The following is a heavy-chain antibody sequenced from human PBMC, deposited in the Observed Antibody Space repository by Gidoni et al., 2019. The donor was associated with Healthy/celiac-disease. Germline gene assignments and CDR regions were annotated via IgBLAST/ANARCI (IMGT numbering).Heavy chain of an antibody. CDR3: ARESRGYSSSRFDY. J-gene: IGHJ4*02. V-gene: IGHV3-33*01. CDR2: IWYDGSNK. D-gene: IGHD6-6*01. CDR1: GFTFSSYG. Sequence: QVQLVESGGGVVQPGRSLRLSCAASGFTFSSYGMHWVRQAPGKGLEWVAVIWYDGSNKYYADSVKGRFTISRDNSKNTLYLQMNSLRAEDTAVYYCARESRGYSSSRFDYWGQGTLVTVSS.